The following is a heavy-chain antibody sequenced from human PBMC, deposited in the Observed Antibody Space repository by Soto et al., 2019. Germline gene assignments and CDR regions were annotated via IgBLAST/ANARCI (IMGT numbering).Heavy chain of an antibody. Sequence: GGSLRLSCAASGFTFSSYAMSWVRQAPGKGLEWVSAISGSGGSTYYADSVKGRFTISRDNSKNTLYLQMNSLRAEDTAVYYFAKDPFHYDFWSGYFDYWGQGTLVTVSS. J-gene: IGHJ4*02. CDR3: AKDPFHYDFWSGYFDY. CDR2: ISGSGGST. D-gene: IGHD3-3*01. V-gene: IGHV3-23*01. CDR1: GFTFSSYA.